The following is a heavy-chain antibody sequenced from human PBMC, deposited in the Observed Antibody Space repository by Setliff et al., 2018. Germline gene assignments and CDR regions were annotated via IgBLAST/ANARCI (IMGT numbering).Heavy chain of an antibody. CDR2: ISSSGSTI. D-gene: IGHD5-18*01. CDR1: GFTFSSYE. Sequence: GGSLRLSCAASGFTFSSYEMNWVRQAPGKGLEWVSYISSSGSTIYYADSVKGRFTISRDNAKNSLYLQMNSLRAEDTAVYYCARDHSYGYSLYYYYYYGMDVWGQGTTVTVSS. J-gene: IGHJ6*02. V-gene: IGHV3-48*03. CDR3: ARDHSYGYSLYYYYYYGMDV.